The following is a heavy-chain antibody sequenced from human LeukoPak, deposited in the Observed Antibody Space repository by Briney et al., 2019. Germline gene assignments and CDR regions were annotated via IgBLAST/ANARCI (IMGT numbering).Heavy chain of an antibody. D-gene: IGHD6-13*01. CDR3: ARAAAAGTWDTFDY. CDR2: INHSGST. Sequence: SETLSLTCNVSGGSVRGYYWSWIRQPPGKGLEWIGEINHSGSTNYNPSLKSRVTISVDTSKNQFSLKLSSVTAADTAVYYCARAAAAGTWDTFDYWGQGTLVTVSS. J-gene: IGHJ4*02. V-gene: IGHV4-34*01. CDR1: GGSVRGYY.